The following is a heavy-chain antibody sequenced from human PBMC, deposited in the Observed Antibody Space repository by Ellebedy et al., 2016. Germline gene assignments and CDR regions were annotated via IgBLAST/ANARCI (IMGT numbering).Heavy chain of an antibody. D-gene: IGHD1-1*01. Sequence: SETLSLTCSVSGGFMSSSSSYWGWIRQPPGKGLEWIASIYYSGSTHYNSSLRSRVTISVDTSKKQFSVKLRSVTAADTAVYYCAKWNDGWKGFDVWGQGTMATVSS. CDR2: IYYSGST. J-gene: IGHJ3*01. CDR1: GGFMSSSSSY. V-gene: IGHV4-39*07. CDR3: AKWNDGWKGFDV.